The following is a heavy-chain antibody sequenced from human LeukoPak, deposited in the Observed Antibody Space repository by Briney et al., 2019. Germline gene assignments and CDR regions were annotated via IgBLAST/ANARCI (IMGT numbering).Heavy chain of an antibody. J-gene: IGHJ4*02. CDR2: ISSSGSTI. CDR1: GFTFSSYE. CDR3: ARDYGGSSPFDY. D-gene: IGHD4-23*01. V-gene: IGHV3-48*03. Sequence: GGSLRLSCAAPGFTFSSYEMHWVRQAPGKGLEWVSYISSSGSTIYYADSVKGRFTISRDNAKNSLYLQMNSLRAEDTAVYYCARDYGGSSPFDYWGQGILVTVSS.